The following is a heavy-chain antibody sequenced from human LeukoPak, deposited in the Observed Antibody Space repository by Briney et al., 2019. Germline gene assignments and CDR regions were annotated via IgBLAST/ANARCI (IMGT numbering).Heavy chain of an antibody. V-gene: IGHV4-59*01. CDR1: GGSISSYY. CDR3: ARGDDILTGYLIDY. Sequence: SVTLSLTCTVSGGSISSYYWSWIRQPPGKGLEWIGYIYYSGSTNYNPSLKSRVTISVDTSKNQFSLKLSSVTAAGTAVYYCARGDDILTGYLIDYWGQGTLVTVSS. J-gene: IGHJ4*02. D-gene: IGHD3-9*01. CDR2: IYYSGST.